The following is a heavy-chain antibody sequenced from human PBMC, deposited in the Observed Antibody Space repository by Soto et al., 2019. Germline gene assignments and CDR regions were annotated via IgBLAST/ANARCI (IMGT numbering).Heavy chain of an antibody. CDR1: GFTFSSYG. CDR2: ISYDGSNK. J-gene: IGHJ4*02. V-gene: IGHV3-30*18. CDR3: AKGMELMVYGPDAHSFDY. D-gene: IGHD2-8*01. Sequence: PGGSLRLSCAASGFTFSSYGMHWVRQAPGKGLEWVAVISYDGSNKYYADSVKGRFTISRDNSKNTLYLQMNSLRAEDTAVYYCAKGMELMVYGPDAHSFDYWGQGTLVTVSS.